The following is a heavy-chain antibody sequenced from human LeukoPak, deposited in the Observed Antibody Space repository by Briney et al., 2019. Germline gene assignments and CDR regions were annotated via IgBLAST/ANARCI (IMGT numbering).Heavy chain of an antibody. CDR1: GFTFSSYA. CDR3: ARDRGRDGYTD. Sequence: PGGSLRLSCAASGFTFSSYAMSWVRQAPGKGLEWVSVIYSGGSTYYADSVKGRFTISRDNSKNTLYLQMNSLRAEDTAVYYCARDRGRDGYTDWGQGTLVTVSS. V-gene: IGHV3-66*01. CDR2: IYSGGST. D-gene: IGHD5-24*01. J-gene: IGHJ4*02.